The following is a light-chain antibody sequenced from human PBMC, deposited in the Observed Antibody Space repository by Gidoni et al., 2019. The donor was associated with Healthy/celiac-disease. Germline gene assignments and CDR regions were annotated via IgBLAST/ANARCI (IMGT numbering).Light chain of an antibody. V-gene: IGKV1-39*01. CDR3: QQSWLNTLT. J-gene: IGKJ4*01. CDR1: QSISSY. Sequence: IHMTLSPSSLSASVGDRATITCRASQSISSYLNWYQQKPGKAPKLLIYAASSLQSGVPSRFSGSGSGTDFTLTISSLQPEDFATYYCQQSWLNTLTFXGXTKVEIK. CDR2: AAS.